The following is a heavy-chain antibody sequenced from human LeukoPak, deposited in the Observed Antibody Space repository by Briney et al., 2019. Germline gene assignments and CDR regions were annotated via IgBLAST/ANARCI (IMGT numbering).Heavy chain of an antibody. CDR2: IYHSGST. CDR3: ARGCGIVGATVHPSDY. Sequence: SETLSLTCIVSGGSISSHYWSWIRQPPGKRLEWIGSIYHSGSTYYNPSLKSRVSISVDTSKNHFSLRLSSVTAADTAVYYCARGCGIVGATVHPSDYWGQGTLVTVSS. J-gene: IGHJ4*02. CDR1: GGSISSHY. V-gene: IGHV4-59*08. D-gene: IGHD1-26*01.